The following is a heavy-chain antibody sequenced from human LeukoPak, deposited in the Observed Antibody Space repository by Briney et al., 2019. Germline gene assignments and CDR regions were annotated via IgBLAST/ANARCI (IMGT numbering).Heavy chain of an antibody. CDR3: ARQRWLQSGGYFDY. CDR2: ISWNSGSI. D-gene: IGHD5-24*01. Sequence: GGSLRLSCAASGFTFDDYAMHWVRQAPGKGLEWVSGISWNSGSIGCADSVKGRFTISRDNAKNSLYLQMNSLRAEDTAVYYCARQRWLQSGGYFDYWGQGTLVTVSS. V-gene: IGHV3-9*01. J-gene: IGHJ4*02. CDR1: GFTFDDYA.